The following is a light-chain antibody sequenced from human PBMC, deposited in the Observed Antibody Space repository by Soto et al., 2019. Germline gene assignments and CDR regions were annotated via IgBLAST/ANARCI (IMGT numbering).Light chain of an antibody. CDR1: ETVRTN. CDR3: QQYYNLPPYT. V-gene: IGKV3-15*01. Sequence: IVMTQSPATLSVSPGERVTLSCMASETVRTNLAWFQQKPGQTPRLLIFGASTRATGIPTRFTGRGSETEFTHTIRSLQSEDLVVYYCQQYYNLPPYTGGQGPKLELK. J-gene: IGKJ2*01. CDR2: GAS.